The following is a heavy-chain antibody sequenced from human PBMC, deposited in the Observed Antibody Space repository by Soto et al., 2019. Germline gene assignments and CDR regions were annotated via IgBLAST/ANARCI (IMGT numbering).Heavy chain of an antibody. V-gene: IGHV1-69*13. Sequence: GASVKVSFKASGGTFSSYAISWVRQAPGQGLEWMGGIIPIFGTANYAQKFQGRVTITADESTSTAYMELSSLRSEDTAVYYCAREHIVVVTAIGAFDIWGQGTMVTVSS. CDR2: IIPIFGTA. CDR1: GGTFSSYA. D-gene: IGHD2-21*02. J-gene: IGHJ3*02. CDR3: AREHIVVVTAIGAFDI.